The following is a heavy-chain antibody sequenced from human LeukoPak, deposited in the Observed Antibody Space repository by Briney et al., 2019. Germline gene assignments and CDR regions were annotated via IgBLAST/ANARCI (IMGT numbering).Heavy chain of an antibody. V-gene: IGHV3-20*04. Sequence: PGGSLRLSCAASGFTFDDYGMSWVRQAPGKVLEWVFGINWNGGSTGYADSVKGRFTISRDNAKNSLYLQMNSLRAEDTALYYCAREKHCGGDCYAFDIWGQGTMVTVSS. J-gene: IGHJ3*02. D-gene: IGHD2-21*02. CDR2: INWNGGST. CDR1: GFTFDDYG. CDR3: AREKHCGGDCYAFDI.